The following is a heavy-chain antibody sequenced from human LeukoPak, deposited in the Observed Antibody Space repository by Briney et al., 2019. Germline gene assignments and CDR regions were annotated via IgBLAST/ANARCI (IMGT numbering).Heavy chain of an antibody. CDR1: GFTFSSYG. J-gene: IGHJ4*02. CDR2: IRYDGSNK. D-gene: IGHD5-18*01. Sequence: GGSLRLSCAASGFTFSSYGMHWVRQAPGKGLEWVAVIRYDGSNKYYADSVKGRFTISRDNSKNTLYLQMNSLRAEDTAVYYCAKESRTIGYSYGYAMVSYFDYWGQGTLVTVSS. V-gene: IGHV3-30*02. CDR3: AKESRTIGYSYGYAMVSYFDY.